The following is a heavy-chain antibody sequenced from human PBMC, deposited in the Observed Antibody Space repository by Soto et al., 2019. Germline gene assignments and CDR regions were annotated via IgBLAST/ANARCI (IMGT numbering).Heavy chain of an antibody. CDR3: ARYNMITFGGAID. Sequence: GASVQVSCKASGYTFTSYYMHWVRQAPGQGLEWMGIINPSGGSTSYAQKFQGRVTLTRDTSTSTVYMELSSLRSEVTAVYYCARYNMITFGGAIDWGQGTLVTVSS. CDR2: INPSGGST. J-gene: IGHJ4*02. CDR1: GYTFTSYY. D-gene: IGHD3-16*02. V-gene: IGHV1-46*03.